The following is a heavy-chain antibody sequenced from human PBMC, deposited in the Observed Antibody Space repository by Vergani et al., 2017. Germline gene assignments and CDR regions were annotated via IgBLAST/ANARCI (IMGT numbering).Heavy chain of an antibody. CDR1: GGSFSGYY. CDR3: ARAXLGYCSSTSCYTPYYYYYYYMDV. J-gene: IGHJ6*03. V-gene: IGHV4-34*01. CDR2: INHSGST. D-gene: IGHD2-2*02. Sequence: QVQLQQWGAGLLKPSETLSLTCAVYGGSFSGYYWSWIRQPPGKGLEWIGEINHSGSTNYNPSLKSRVTISVDTSKNQFSLKLSSVTAADTAVYYCARAXLGYCSSTSCYTPYYYYYYYMDVWGKGTTVTVSS.